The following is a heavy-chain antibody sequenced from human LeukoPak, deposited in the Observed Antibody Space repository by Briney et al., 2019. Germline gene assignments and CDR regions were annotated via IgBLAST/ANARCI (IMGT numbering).Heavy chain of an antibody. J-gene: IGHJ4*02. CDR3: AGNSYGYSIFFDY. V-gene: IGHV1-2*02. CDR2: INPNSGGT. CDR1: GGTFSSYA. Sequence: GASVKVSCKASGGTFSSYAISWVRQAPGQGLEWMGWINPNSGGTNHAQKFQGRVTMTRDTSISTAYMELSRLRSDDTAVYYCAGNSYGYSIFFDYWGQGTPVTVSS. D-gene: IGHD5-18*01.